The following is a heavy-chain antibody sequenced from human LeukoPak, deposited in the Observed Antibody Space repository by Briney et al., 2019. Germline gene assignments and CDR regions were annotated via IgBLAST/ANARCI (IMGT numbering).Heavy chain of an antibody. CDR1: GFTFDDYA. D-gene: IGHD6-19*01. Sequence: GGSLRLSCAASGFTFDDYAMHWVRQAPGKGLEWVSLISGDGGSTYYADSVKGRFTISRDNSKNSLYLQMNSLSTEDTALYYCAKSGSGWSYYFDFWGQGTLVTVSS. CDR3: AKSGSGWSYYFDF. CDR2: ISGDGGST. V-gene: IGHV3-43*02. J-gene: IGHJ4*02.